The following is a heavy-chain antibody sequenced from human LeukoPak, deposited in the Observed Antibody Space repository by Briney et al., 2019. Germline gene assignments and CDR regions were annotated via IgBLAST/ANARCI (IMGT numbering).Heavy chain of an antibody. CDR3: ARRYDYVWGSYRYTPYDAFDI. CDR2: INYSGST. J-gene: IGHJ3*02. Sequence: SETLSLTCTVSGDSISDYYYNWIRQPPGKGLEWIGYINYSGSTNYNPSLKSRVTISVDTSKNQFSLKLSSVTAADTAVYYCARRYDYVWGSYRYTPYDAFDIWGQGTMVTVSS. CDR1: GDSISDYY. D-gene: IGHD3-16*02. V-gene: IGHV4-59*08.